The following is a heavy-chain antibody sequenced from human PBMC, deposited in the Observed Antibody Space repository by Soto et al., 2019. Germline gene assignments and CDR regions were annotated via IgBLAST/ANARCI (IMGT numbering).Heavy chain of an antibody. CDR1: GFTFSSYS. V-gene: IGHV3-21*01. CDR3: ARDQPGYSYGYGLGY. J-gene: IGHJ4*02. CDR2: ISSSSSYI. D-gene: IGHD5-18*01. Sequence: RRLSCAASGFTFSSYSMNWVRQAPGKGLEWVSSISSSSSYIYYADSVKGRFTISRDNAKNSLYLQMNSLRAEDTAVYYCARDQPGYSYGYGLGYWGQGTLVTVSS.